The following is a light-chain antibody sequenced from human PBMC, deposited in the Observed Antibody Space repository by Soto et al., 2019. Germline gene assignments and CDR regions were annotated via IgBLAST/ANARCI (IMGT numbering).Light chain of an antibody. CDR1: QGISSY. Sequence: AIRMTQPPSSFSASTGDRVTITFVASQGISSYLAWYQQKPGKAPKLLIYAASTLQSGVPSRFSGSGSGTDFTLTISCLQSEDFATYYCQQYYSYPIPFGQGTRLE. J-gene: IGKJ5*01. CDR2: AAS. CDR3: QQYYSYPIP. V-gene: IGKV1-8*01.